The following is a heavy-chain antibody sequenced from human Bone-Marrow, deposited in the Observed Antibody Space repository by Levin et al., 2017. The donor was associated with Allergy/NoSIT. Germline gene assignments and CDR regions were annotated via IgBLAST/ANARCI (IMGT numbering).Heavy chain of an antibody. Sequence: GESLKISCAASGFTFSRYGMHWVRQAPGKGLEWVGVIWYDGNNKFYADSVQDRFPISRDNSNDTLYLQMNSLRVEDTAVYYCARDGAPEIAFGGVFENWFDPWGHGTLVIVSS. CDR2: IWYDGNNK. D-gene: IGHD3-16*02. CDR3: ARDGAPEIAFGGVFENWFDP. CDR1: GFTFSRYG. V-gene: IGHV3-33*01. J-gene: IGHJ5*02.